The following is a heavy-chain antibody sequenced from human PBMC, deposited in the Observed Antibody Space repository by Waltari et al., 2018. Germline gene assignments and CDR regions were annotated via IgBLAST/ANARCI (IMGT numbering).Heavy chain of an antibody. V-gene: IGHV4-4*02. CDR2: IQRSGRT. D-gene: IGHD2-15*01. CDR3: ARDRGRGIYLDS. Sequence: QMHLKEPGPGLVTPSRTLSPTCTVSGDSMSSSDWWSWVRQPPEKGLEWIGQIQRSGRTNYNPSLESRVTISIDTSNNQFSLKVTSTTAADTAVYYCARDRGRGIYLDSWGRGTLVTVSP. CDR1: GDSMSSSDW. J-gene: IGHJ4*02.